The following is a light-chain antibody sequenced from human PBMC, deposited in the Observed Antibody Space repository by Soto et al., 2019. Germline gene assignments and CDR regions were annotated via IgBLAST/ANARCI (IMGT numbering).Light chain of an antibody. Sequence: QSALTQPASVSGSPGQSITISCTGTSSDVGGYNYVSWYQQHPGNAPKLMIYDVNNRPSGVSNRFSGSKSGNTASLTISGLQAEDEADYYCSSYISSSTSYVFGPGTKVTVL. CDR3: SSYISSSTSYV. CDR2: DVN. J-gene: IGLJ1*01. V-gene: IGLV2-14*01. CDR1: SSDVGGYNY.